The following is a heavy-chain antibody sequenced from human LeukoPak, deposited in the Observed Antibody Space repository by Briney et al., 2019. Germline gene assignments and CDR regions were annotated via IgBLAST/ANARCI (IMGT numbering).Heavy chain of an antibody. CDR2: IYYSGST. CDR1: GGSISSSSYY. Sequence: SETLSLTCTVSGGSISSSSYYWGWIRQPPGKGLEWIGSIYYSGSTYYNPSLKSRVTISVDTSKNQFSLKLSSVTAAGTAVYYCTRESASDYYGSGGNWFDPWGQGTLVTVSS. D-gene: IGHD3-10*01. V-gene: IGHV4-39*07. J-gene: IGHJ5*02. CDR3: TRESASDYYGSGGNWFDP.